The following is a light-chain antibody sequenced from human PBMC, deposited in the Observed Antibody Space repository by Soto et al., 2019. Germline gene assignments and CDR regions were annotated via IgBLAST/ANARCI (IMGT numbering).Light chain of an antibody. Sequence: QSALTQPASVSGSPGQSITISCTGTSSDVGGYNYVSWYQQHPGKAPKLMIYDVRNRPSGVSDRFSGSKSGNTASLTISGLQAEDEAGYYCSSYTSSSSLVVFGGGTQLTVL. CDR1: SSDVGGYNY. CDR3: SSYTSSSSLVV. V-gene: IGLV2-14*03. J-gene: IGLJ2*01. CDR2: DVR.